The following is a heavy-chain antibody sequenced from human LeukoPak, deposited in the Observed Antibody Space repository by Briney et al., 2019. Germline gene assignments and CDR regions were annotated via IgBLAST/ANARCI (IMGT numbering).Heavy chain of an antibody. CDR3: ARAQVKWGSNWFDP. CDR1: GDSISSSSYY. J-gene: IGHJ5*02. V-gene: IGHV4-39*01. D-gene: IGHD2-8*01. Sequence: SETLSLTCTVSGDSISSSSYYWGWIRQPPGKGLEWIGSIYFSGNTYNNPSLKSRVTMSVDTSKNLFSLKLSAVTAADTAVYYCARAQVKWGSNWFDPWGQGTLVTVSS. CDR2: IYFSGNT.